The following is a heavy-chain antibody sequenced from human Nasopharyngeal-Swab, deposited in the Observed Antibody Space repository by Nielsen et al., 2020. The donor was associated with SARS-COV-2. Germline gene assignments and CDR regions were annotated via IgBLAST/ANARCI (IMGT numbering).Heavy chain of an antibody. CDR2: IRGNGVST. V-gene: IGHV3-23*01. J-gene: IGHJ3*02. Sequence: GESLKISCAASGFTFTSYAMSWVRQAPGKGLEWVSSIRGNGVSTYYADSVKGRFTISSDKSKSTLELQMSSLRAGDTAVYYCAKMRDWGDFDFDIWGQGTMVLVSS. CDR1: GFTFTSYA. D-gene: IGHD7-27*01. CDR3: AKMRDWGDFDFDI.